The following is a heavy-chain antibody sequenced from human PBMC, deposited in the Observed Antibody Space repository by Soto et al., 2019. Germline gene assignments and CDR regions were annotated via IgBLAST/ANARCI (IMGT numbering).Heavy chain of an antibody. CDR1: GFTFSSYA. Sequence: PGGSLRLSCAASGFTFSSYAMSWVRQAPGKGLEWVSAISGSGGSTYYADSVKGRFTISRDNSKNTLYLQMNSLRAEDTAVYYCAKDPHPGLHLGELWLFFDYWGQGTLVTVSS. J-gene: IGHJ4*02. D-gene: IGHD3-16*01. CDR3: AKDPHPGLHLGELWLFFDY. CDR2: ISGSGGST. V-gene: IGHV3-23*01.